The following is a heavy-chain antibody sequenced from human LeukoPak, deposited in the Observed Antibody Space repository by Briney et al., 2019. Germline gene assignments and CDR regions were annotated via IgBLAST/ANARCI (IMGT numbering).Heavy chain of an antibody. CDR2: INPNSGGT. V-gene: IGHV1-2*02. CDR1: GYTFTGYY. Sequence: ASVKVSCKASGYTFTGYYMHWVRQAPGQGLEWMGWINPNSGGTNYAQKFQGRVTMTRDTSTSTVYMELSSLRSEDTAVYYCGRDPQGTGGWFVDYWGQGTLVTVSS. CDR3: GRDPQGTGGWFVDY. D-gene: IGHD6-19*01. J-gene: IGHJ4*02.